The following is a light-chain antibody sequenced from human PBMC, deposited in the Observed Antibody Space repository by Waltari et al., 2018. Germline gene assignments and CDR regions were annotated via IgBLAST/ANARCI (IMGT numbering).Light chain of an antibody. CDR2: DVS. V-gene: IGLV2-14*01. J-gene: IGLJ2*01. Sequence: QSALTQPASVSGSPGQSITISCTGTSSDVGGYNYVSWYQQPPGKVPKLRIYDVSNRPSAVAKRFSGSKSGNTASLTISGLQAEDEADYYCSSYTSSSTLVVFGGVTKLTVL. CDR1: SSDVGGYNY. CDR3: SSYTSSSTLVV.